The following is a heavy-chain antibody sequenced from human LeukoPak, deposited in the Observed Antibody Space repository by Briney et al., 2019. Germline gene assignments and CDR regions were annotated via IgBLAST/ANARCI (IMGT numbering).Heavy chain of an antibody. CDR3: ARDYYYYYGMDV. CDR2: ISYDGTNK. V-gene: IGHV3-30*14. Sequence: AVGSLRLSCAASGFTFGSYAMHWVRQAPGRGLEWVAGISYDGTNKYYADSVKGRFTISRHNSKNTLYLQMNSLRAEDTAVYYCARDYYYYYGMDVWGQGTTVTVSS. CDR1: GFTFGSYA. J-gene: IGHJ6*02.